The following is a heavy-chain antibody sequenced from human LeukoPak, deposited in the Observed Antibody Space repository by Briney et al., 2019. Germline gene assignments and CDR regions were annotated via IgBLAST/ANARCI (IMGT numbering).Heavy chain of an antibody. J-gene: IGHJ4*02. CDR1: GFTFGNYG. V-gene: IGHV3-20*04. Sequence: RPGGSLILSCAASGFTFGNYGMSWVRQGPGKGLEWVSGVTWNGAYRDYADSVKGRFTISRDNAKNSLYLEMSSLRAEDTALYYCARREVTGTIYYFDYWGQGTLVTVSS. D-gene: IGHD6-19*01. CDR3: ARREVTGTIYYFDY. CDR2: VTWNGAYR.